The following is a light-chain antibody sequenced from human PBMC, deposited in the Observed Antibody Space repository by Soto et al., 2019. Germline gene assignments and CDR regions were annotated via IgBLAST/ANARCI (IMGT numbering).Light chain of an antibody. CDR1: SSDVGSYNL. J-gene: IGLJ3*02. CDR2: EGT. V-gene: IGLV2-23*01. Sequence: QSVLTQPASVSGSPGQSITISCTGTSSDVGSYNLVSWYQQHPGTAPKLMIYEGTKRPSGVSNRFSGSKSGNTASLTISGLQAEDEADYYCCSYAGTWVFGGGTQLTVL. CDR3: CSYAGTWV.